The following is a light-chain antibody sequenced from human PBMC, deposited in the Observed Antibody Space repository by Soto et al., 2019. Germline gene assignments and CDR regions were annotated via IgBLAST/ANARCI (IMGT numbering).Light chain of an antibody. Sequence: QSVLTQPASVSGSPGQSITISCTGTSSDVGSYNLVSWYHQHPGKAPKLMIYEVSKRPSGVSNRFSGSKSGNTASLTISGLQAEDEADYYCCSYAGSSTVVFGGGTKLTV. CDR1: SSDVGSYNL. CDR2: EVS. J-gene: IGLJ2*01. V-gene: IGLV2-23*02. CDR3: CSYAGSSTVV.